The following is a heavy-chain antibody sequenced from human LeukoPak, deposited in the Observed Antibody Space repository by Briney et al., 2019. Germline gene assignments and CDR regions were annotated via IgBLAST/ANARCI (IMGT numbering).Heavy chain of an antibody. J-gene: IGHJ4*02. CDR1: GGSISSYY. Sequence: SETLSLTCTVSGGSISSYYWSWIRQPPGKGLEWIGYIYTSGSTNYNPSLKSRVTISVDTSKNQFSLKLSSVTAADTAVYYRARHAVRHSSSMNFDYWGQGTLVTVSS. CDR2: IYTSGST. D-gene: IGHD6-6*01. V-gene: IGHV4-4*09. CDR3: ARHAVRHSSSMNFDY.